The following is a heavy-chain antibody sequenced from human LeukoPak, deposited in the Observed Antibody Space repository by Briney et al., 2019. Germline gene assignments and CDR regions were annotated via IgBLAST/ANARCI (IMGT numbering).Heavy chain of an antibody. Sequence: PSETLSLTCTVSGGSISSYYWSWIRQPPGKGLEWIGYIYYSGSTNYNPSLKSRVTISVDTSENPFSLKLSSVTAADTAVYYCARDFWSGSGWFDPWGQGTLVTVSS. J-gene: IGHJ5*02. CDR2: IYYSGST. D-gene: IGHD3-3*01. CDR1: GGSISSYY. CDR3: ARDFWSGSGWFDP. V-gene: IGHV4-59*01.